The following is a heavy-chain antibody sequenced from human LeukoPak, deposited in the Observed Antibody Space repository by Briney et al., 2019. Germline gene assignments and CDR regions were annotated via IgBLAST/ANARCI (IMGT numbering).Heavy chain of an antibody. CDR2: ITAYNGYT. CDR3: ARRSTVNPAYYYGMDV. CDR1: GYTFSSYG. J-gene: IGHJ6*02. V-gene: IGHV1-18*01. Sequence: GASVKVSCKASGYTFSSYGIAWGRQAPGQGLEWLGWITAYNGYTRHAQKVQGRVTVTIDTPTSTGHMELRSLRSDDTAVYYCARRSTVNPAYYYGMDVWGQGTPVIVSS. D-gene: IGHD4-17*01.